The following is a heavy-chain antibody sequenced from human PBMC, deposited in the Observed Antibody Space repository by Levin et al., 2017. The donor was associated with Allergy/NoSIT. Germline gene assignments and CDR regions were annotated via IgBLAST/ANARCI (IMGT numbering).Heavy chain of an antibody. CDR3: ARRITMVRGVMDYFDY. CDR1: GFTFSDYY. V-gene: IGHV3-11*03. J-gene: IGHJ4*02. Sequence: GESLKISCAASGFTFSDYYMSWIRQAPGKGLEWVSYISSSSSYTNYADSVKGRFTISRDNAKNSLYLQMNSLRAEDTAVYYCARRITMVRGVMDYFDYWGQGTLVTVSS. D-gene: IGHD3-10*01. CDR2: ISSSSSYT.